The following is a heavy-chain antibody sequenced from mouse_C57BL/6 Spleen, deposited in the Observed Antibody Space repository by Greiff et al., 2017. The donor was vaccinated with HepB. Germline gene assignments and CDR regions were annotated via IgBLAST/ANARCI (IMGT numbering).Heavy chain of an antibody. J-gene: IGHJ3*01. CDR2: IWSGGST. CDR1: GFSLTSYG. CDR3: ASPLDSSGYFWFAY. D-gene: IGHD3-2*02. V-gene: IGHV2-2*01. Sequence: QVQLKQSGPGLVQPSQSLSITCTVSGFSLTSYGVHWVRQSPGKGLEWLGVIWSGGSTDYNAAFISRLSISKDNSKSQVFFKMNSLQADDTAIYYCASPLDSSGYFWFAYWGQGTLVTVSA.